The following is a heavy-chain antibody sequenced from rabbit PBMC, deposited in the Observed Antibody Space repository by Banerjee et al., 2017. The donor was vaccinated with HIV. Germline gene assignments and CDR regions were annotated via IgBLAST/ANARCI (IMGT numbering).Heavy chain of an antibody. CDR1: GFDLSSYYY. CDR2: IYANNDST. Sequence: QSLEESGGDLVKPGASLTLTCTASGFDLSSYYYMCWVRQAPGKGLEWIGCIYANNDSTYYASWAKGRFTISKPSSTTVTLQMTSLTAADTATYFCARSGTGGVGDGWTTFNLWGPGTLVTVS. V-gene: IGHV1S40*01. J-gene: IGHJ4*01. D-gene: IGHD2-1*01. CDR3: ARSGTGGVGDGWTTFNL.